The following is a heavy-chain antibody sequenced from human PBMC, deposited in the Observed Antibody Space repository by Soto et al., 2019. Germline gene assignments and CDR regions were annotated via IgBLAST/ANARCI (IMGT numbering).Heavy chain of an antibody. CDR3: ARDPGYSYGTYYFDY. D-gene: IGHD5-18*01. CDR1: GFTFSSYA. CDR2: ISYDGSNK. J-gene: IGHJ4*02. V-gene: IGHV3-30-3*01. Sequence: GGSLRLSCAASGFTFSSYAMHWVRQAPGKGLEWVAVISYDGSNKYYADSVKGRFTISRDNSKNTLYLQMNSLRAEDTAVYYCARDPGYSYGTYYFDYWGQGTLVTVSS.